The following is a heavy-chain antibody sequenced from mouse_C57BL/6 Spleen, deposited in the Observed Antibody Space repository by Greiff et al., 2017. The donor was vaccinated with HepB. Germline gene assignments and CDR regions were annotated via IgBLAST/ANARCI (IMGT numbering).Heavy chain of an antibody. CDR1: GFTFSSYA. V-gene: IGHV5-4*01. Sequence: DVKLVESGGGLVKPGGSLKLSCAASGFTFSSYAMSWVRQTPEKRLEWVATISDGGSYTYYPDNVKGRFTISRDNAKNNLYLQMSHLKSEDTAMYDCARDGLGYGSSYRFAYWGQGTLVTGSA. CDR3: ARDGLGYGSSYRFAY. J-gene: IGHJ3*01. CDR2: ISDGGSYT. D-gene: IGHD1-1*01.